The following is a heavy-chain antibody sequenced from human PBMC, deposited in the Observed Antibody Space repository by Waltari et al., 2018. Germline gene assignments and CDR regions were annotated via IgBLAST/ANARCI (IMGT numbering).Heavy chain of an antibody. D-gene: IGHD3-22*01. CDR3: ATDRDTSGPTFDY. V-gene: IGHV3-53*01. CDR1: GFNVSSSY. CDR2: IYGGGGT. J-gene: IGHJ4*02. Sequence: EVQLVESGGGLIQPGGSLRLSCVASGFNVSSSYMSGVRQAPGKGLEWVSVIYGGGGTFDADSVKGRFTISRDNSKNTLYLQMNSLRAEDTAVYYCATDRDTSGPTFDYWGQGTLVTVSS.